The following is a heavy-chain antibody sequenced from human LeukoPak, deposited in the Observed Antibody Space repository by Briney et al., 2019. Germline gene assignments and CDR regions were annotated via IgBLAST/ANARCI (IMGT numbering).Heavy chain of an antibody. J-gene: IGHJ4*02. V-gene: IGHV3-30*04. CDR1: GFTFSNYH. CDR3: ATMAGSFDY. CDR2: ISNDGNNK. D-gene: IGHD5-24*01. Sequence: HPGRSLTLSCAVSGFTFSNYHTHWARQPPGKGLEWGTVISNDGNNKSYADYAKGRFTISRDDSENTLYLQMNSLRPEDTATYYCATMAGSFDYWGQGTLVTVPS.